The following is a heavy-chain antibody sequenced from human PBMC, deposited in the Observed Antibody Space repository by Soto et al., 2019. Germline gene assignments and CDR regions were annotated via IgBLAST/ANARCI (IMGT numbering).Heavy chain of an antibody. CDR2: TRNKANTYTT. CDR3: ARGGYCGSASCHSDYYGMDV. V-gene: IGHV3-72*01. J-gene: IGHJ6*02. CDR1: GFTFSSYA. Sequence: GGSLRLSCAASGFTFSSYAMSWVRQAPGKGLEWVGRTRNKANTYTTGYAASVKGRFTISRDDSKNSLYLQMNSLKTEDTAVYYCARGGYCGSASCHSDYYGMDVWGQGTTVTVSS. D-gene: IGHD2-15*01.